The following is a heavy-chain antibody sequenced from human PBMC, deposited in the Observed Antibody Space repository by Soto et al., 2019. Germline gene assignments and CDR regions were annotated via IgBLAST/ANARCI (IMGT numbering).Heavy chain of an antibody. V-gene: IGHV3-23*01. CDR3: AKSHDTSAYYLSIDS. J-gene: IGHJ4*02. CDR1: GYRFSAYA. D-gene: IGHD3-22*01. Sequence: GGSLRLSCVGSGYRFSAYAMAWIRQAPGKGLEWVTGVTSSAIATYYADSVKGRFTISRNNSLNLLYLQVDNLGADDPAVYYCAKSHDTSAYYLSIDSWGQGTQVTVSS. CDR2: VTSSAIAT.